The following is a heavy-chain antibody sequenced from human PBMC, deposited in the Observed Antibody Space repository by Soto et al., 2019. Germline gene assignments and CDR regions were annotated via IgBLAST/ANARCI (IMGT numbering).Heavy chain of an antibody. CDR1: GGSISSSSYY. CDR3: ARLDFIYNWNFPPALDY. V-gene: IGHV4-39*01. D-gene: IGHD1-7*01. Sequence: PSETLSLTCTVSGGSISSSSYYWGWIRQPPGKGLEWIGSIYYSGSTYYNPSLKSRVTISVDTSKNQFSLKLSSVTAADTAVYYCARLDFIYNWNFPPALDYWGQGTLVTVSS. CDR2: IYYSGST. J-gene: IGHJ4*02.